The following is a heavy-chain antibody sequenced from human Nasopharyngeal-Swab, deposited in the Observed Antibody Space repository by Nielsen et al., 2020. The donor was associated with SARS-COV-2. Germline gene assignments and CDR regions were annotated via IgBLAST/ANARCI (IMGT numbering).Heavy chain of an antibody. J-gene: IGHJ4*02. V-gene: IGHV4-59*01. CDR2: IYDSGST. Sequence: WIRQPPGKGLGWIGYIYDSGSTNYNPSLKSRVTISVDTSKNQFSLKLSSVTAADTAVYYCARDQRGSGWYSWSQGLDYWGQGTLVTVSS. D-gene: IGHD6-19*01. CDR3: ARDQRGSGWYSWSQGLDY.